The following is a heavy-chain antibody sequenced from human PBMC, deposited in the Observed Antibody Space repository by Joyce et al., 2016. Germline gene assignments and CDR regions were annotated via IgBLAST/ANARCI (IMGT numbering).Heavy chain of an antibody. Sequence: QVQLVQSGAEVKKPGASVKVSCKASGYTFTNFDINWVRQAPGQGLEWLGWRTPNSGNTGDAQNFQGRVTMTRDTTISAAYIELSSLRSEDTAVYFCARNKYGTGDFDFWGPGAPVTVSS. V-gene: IGHV1-8*01. D-gene: IGHD7-27*01. CDR3: ARNKYGTGDFDF. J-gene: IGHJ4*02. CDR1: GYTFTNFD. CDR2: RTPNSGNT.